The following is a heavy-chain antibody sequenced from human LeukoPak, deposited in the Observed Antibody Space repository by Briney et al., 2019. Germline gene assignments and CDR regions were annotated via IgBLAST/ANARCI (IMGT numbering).Heavy chain of an antibody. D-gene: IGHD4-11*01. Sequence: SQTLSLTCTVSGGSISSGGYYWSWIPQHPGKGLEWIGYIYYSGSTYYNPSLKSRVTISVDASKNQFSLKLSSVTAADTAVYYCARTRARQYYFDYWGQGTLVTVSS. V-gene: IGHV4-31*03. CDR1: GGSISSGGYY. CDR3: ARTRARQYYFDY. CDR2: IYYSGST. J-gene: IGHJ4*02.